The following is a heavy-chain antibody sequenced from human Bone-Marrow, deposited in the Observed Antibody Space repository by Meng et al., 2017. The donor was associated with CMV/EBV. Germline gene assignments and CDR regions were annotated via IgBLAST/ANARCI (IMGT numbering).Heavy chain of an antibody. CDR1: GCSLSISGLG. CDR2: IYWDDDT. J-gene: IGHJ4*02. D-gene: IGHD1-26*01. CDR3: ARTSRGYGGSYLH. Sequence: TFPGCSLSISGLGVGWVRQPPGKALEWLALIYWDDDTRYSPSLKSRLTITKDSFRKQVVLQMTNMDPADTATYYCARTSRGYGGSYLHWGQGTLVTVSS. V-gene: IGHV2-5*02.